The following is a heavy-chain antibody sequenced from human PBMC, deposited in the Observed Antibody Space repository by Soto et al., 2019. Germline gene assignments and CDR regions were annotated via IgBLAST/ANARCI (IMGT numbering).Heavy chain of an antibody. Sequence: EVQLVESGGGLVQPGGSLRLSCAASGFTFSSYEMNWVRQAPVKGLEWVSYISSSGSTIYYADSVKGRFTISRDNAKNSLYLQLNSLRAEDTAVYYCAREKMATAYFDYWGQGTLVTVSS. V-gene: IGHV3-48*03. J-gene: IGHJ4*02. CDR1: GFTFSSYE. CDR2: ISSSGSTI. D-gene: IGHD5-18*01. CDR3: AREKMATAYFDY.